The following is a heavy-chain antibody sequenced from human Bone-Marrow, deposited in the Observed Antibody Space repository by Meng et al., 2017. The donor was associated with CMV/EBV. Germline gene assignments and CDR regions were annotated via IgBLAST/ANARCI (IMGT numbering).Heavy chain of an antibody. CDR1: GRSISRRSYY. D-gene: IGHD3-22*01. Sequence: GSLRLSCTVSGRSISRRSYYWGWIRQPPGKGLEWIGSIYYSGNTYYNPSLKSRVTISVDTSKNQFSLKLNSVTAADTAVYYCARHRGVNYYDSSGYFDHWGQGNLVTLSS. J-gene: IGHJ4*02. CDR2: IYYSGNT. CDR3: ARHRGVNYYDSSGYFDH. V-gene: IGHV4-39*01.